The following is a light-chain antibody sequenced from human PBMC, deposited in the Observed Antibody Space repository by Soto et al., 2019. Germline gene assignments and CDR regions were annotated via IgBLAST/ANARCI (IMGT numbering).Light chain of an antibody. J-gene: IGKJ5*01. CDR3: QQYGNSPIT. Sequence: IVLTQSPATLSLSPGERATLSCRASQSVSSYLAWYQQKPGQAPRLLIYDASNRATGIPVRFSGSGSGTDFTLTISRLEPEDFAVYYCQQYGNSPITFGQGTRLEIK. CDR2: DAS. V-gene: IGKV3-11*01. CDR1: QSVSSY.